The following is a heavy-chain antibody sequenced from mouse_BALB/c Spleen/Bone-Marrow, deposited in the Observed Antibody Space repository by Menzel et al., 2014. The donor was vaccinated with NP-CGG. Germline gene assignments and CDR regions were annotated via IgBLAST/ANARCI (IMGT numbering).Heavy chain of an antibody. V-gene: IGHV1-87*01. CDR1: GYTFTSYW. CDR2: IYPGDGDT. Sequence: VQLQESGAEQARPGASVKLSCKASGYTFTSYWMQWVKQRPGQGLEWIGAIYPGDGDTRYTQKFKGKATLTADKSSSTAYMQLSSLASEDSAVYYCARGFPFDYWGQGTTLTVSS. CDR3: ARGFPFDY. J-gene: IGHJ2*01.